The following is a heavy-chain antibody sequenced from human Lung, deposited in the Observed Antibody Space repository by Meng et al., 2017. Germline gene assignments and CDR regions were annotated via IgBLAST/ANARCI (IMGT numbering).Heavy chain of an antibody. CDR3: AKALGWGSSPDY. J-gene: IGHJ4*02. Sequence: QVQLVQSGADVKKLWASVKLSCKASGYTFTAYYIHWVRQAPGQGLEWMGRINPNSGGTNFAQKFQGRVIMTRDTSISTAYMELSSLGFDDTAVYYCAKALGWGSSPDYWGQGILVTVSS. D-gene: IGHD2-21*01. V-gene: IGHV1-2*06. CDR1: GYTFTAYY. CDR2: INPNSGGT.